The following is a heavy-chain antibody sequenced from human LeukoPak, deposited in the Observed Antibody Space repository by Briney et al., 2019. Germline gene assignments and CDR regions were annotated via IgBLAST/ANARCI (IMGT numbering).Heavy chain of an antibody. CDR3: ARDRYSGWLRIDY. CDR2: IYHSGST. CDR1: CYSISSGYY. Sequence: SETLSLTCAVSCYSISSGYYWGWIRQPPGKGLEWIGSIYHSGSTYYNPSLKSRVTISVDTSKNQFSLKLSSVTAADTAVYYCARDRYSGWLRIDYWGQGTLVTVSS. V-gene: IGHV4-38-2*02. J-gene: IGHJ4*02. D-gene: IGHD5-12*01.